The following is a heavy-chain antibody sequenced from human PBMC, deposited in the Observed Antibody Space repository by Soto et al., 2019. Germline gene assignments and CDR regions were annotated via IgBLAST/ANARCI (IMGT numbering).Heavy chain of an antibody. D-gene: IGHD3-10*01. Sequence: VQLVQSGGEVRMPGASVKVSCKASGYTFTSHGFTWVRQAPGQGLEWMGWISIYNGNTHYAQKFQGRLTLTIDTSTSTAYMELRSLTSDDTAVYFCARSPMAPVHVDYWGQGTLVTVSS. V-gene: IGHV1-18*04. CDR2: ISIYNGNT. CDR3: ARSPMAPVHVDY. J-gene: IGHJ4*02. CDR1: GYTFTSHG.